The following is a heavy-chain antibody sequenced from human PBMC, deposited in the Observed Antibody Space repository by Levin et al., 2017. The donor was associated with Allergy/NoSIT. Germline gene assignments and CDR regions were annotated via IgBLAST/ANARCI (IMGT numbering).Heavy chain of an antibody. Sequence: SCTSSGFTFSIYSMNWVRLAPGKGLEWISFINALSDRIYYADSVKGRFTISRDNAKNSVYLQMTGLTDEDTAVYICSRNWYTSQVTGCFNPWGQGTLVTVSS. D-gene: IGHD5-18*01. CDR3: SRNWYTSQVTGCFNP. CDR2: INALSDRI. J-gene: IGHJ5*02. V-gene: IGHV3-48*02. CDR1: GFTFSIYS.